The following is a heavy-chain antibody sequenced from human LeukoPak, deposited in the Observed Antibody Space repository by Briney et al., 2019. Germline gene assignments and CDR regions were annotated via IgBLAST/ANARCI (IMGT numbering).Heavy chain of an antibody. CDR2: ISGSGGST. CDR3: ARGCYYYGSGSCFDY. J-gene: IGHJ4*02. V-gene: IGHV3-23*01. Sequence: GGSLRLSCAASGFTFSSYGMSWVRQAPGKGLEWVSAISGSGGSTYYADSVKGRFTISRDNSKNTLYLQMNSLRSEDTAVYYCARGCYYYGSGSCFDYWGQGTLVTVSS. CDR1: GFTFSSYG. D-gene: IGHD3-10*01.